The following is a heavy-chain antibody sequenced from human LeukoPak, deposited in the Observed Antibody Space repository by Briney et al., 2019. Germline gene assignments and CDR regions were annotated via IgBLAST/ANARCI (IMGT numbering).Heavy chain of an antibody. CDR2: INPNSGGA. D-gene: IGHD4-17*01. CDR1: GYTFTGYF. J-gene: IGHJ4*02. CDR3: AREPLGYGDFVY. V-gene: IGHV1-2*02. Sequence: ASVKVSCKASGYTFTGYFIHWLRQAPGQGLEWMGWINPNSGGANYAQKFRGRVTMTRDTSISTAYMELSRLRSDDTAVYYCAREPLGYGDFVYWGQGTLVTVSS.